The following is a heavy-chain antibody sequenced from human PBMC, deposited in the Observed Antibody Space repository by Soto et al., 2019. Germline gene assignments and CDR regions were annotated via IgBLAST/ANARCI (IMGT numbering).Heavy chain of an antibody. V-gene: IGHV3-74*01. J-gene: IGHJ4*02. CDR1: GFTFNNFW. CDR2: INTDGSVT. CDR3: ARQTGLGATNY. Sequence: PWGSLRLSCAGSGFTFNNFWMHWVRQAPGKGLVWVARINTDGSVTSHADSVKGRFTISRDNAKSTLYLQMNSLRAEDSAMYYCARQTGLGATNYWGRGTLVTVSS. D-gene: IGHD1-26*01.